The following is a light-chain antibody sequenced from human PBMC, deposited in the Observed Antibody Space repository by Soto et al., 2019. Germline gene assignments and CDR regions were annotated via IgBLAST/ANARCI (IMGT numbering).Light chain of an antibody. V-gene: IGLV6-57*04. Sequence: NFMLTQPHSVSECPGKTVTISCTRSSGSIASNYVQWYQQRPGSAPTTVIYEDNQRPSGVPDRFSGSIDSSSNSASLTISGLKTEYEADYYCQSYDSSNVVFGGGTKLTVL. CDR2: EDN. J-gene: IGLJ2*01. CDR1: SGSIASNY. CDR3: QSYDSSNVV.